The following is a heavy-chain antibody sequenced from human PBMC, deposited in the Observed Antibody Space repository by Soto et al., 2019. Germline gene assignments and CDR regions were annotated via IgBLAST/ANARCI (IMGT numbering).Heavy chain of an antibody. V-gene: IGHV4-4*07. Sequence: PSETLSLTCSVSGVSMRNSYCTWIRQSAGKGLEWIGRISTSGNTNYNPSLNSRLTMSVDTSKNQVSLKLTSVTAADTAVYYCARGGGVPALGDPWGQGTLVTVSS. J-gene: IGHJ5*02. CDR2: ISTSGNT. CDR3: ARGGGVPALGDP. D-gene: IGHD3-16*01. CDR1: GVSMRNSY.